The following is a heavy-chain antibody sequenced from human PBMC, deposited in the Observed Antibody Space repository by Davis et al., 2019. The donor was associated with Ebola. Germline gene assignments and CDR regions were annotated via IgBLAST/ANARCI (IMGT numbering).Heavy chain of an antibody. CDR3: ARDRGDHYYDSRGYYWGYFQH. J-gene: IGHJ1*01. D-gene: IGHD3-22*01. CDR1: GGSLSRGGYY. Sequence: SETLSLTCTVSGGSLSRGGYYWNWIRQHPGKGLEWIGYIYYSGNTYYNPSLQSRVSISVDTSKNQFSLKLSSVTVADTAVYYCARDRGDHYYDSRGYYWGYFQHWGQGTLVTVSS. CDR2: IYYSGNT. V-gene: IGHV4-31*03.